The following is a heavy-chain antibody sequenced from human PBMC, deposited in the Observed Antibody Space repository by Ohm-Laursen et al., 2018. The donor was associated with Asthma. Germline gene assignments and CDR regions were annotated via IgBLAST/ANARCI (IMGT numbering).Heavy chain of an antibody. CDR2: IYHSGFT. CDR1: GASVSNDNW. Sequence: PSQTLSLTCIVFGASVSNDNWWSWVRQPPGKGLEWIGEIYHSGFTNYRPSLQSRVAMFVDKSENRFSMRLTAVNAADTAVYYCVRHRAYSFDFWGQGIMVTVSS. CDR3: VRHRAYSFDF. D-gene: IGHD2-21*01. V-gene: IGHV4/OR15-8*01. J-gene: IGHJ4*02.